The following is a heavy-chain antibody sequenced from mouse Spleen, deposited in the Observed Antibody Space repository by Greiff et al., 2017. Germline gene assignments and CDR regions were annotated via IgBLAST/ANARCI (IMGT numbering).Heavy chain of an antibody. CDR2: ISSGSSTI. J-gene: IGHJ4*01. Sequence: EVRLVESGGGLVKPGGSLKLSCAASGFTFSDYGMHWVRQAPEKGLEWVAYISSGSSTIYYADTVKGRFTISRDNAKNTLFLQMTSLRSEDTAMYYCARLRLSYYAMDYWGQGTSVTVSS. CDR1: GFTFSDYG. D-gene: IGHD2-4*01. V-gene: IGHV5-17*01. CDR3: ARLRLSYYAMDY.